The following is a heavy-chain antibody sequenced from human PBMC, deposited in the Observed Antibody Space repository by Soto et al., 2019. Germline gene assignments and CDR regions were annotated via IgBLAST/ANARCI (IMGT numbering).Heavy chain of an antibody. J-gene: IGHJ6*02. CDR3: ANGRGDTTLVTGLFSYGMDV. CDR2: ISGTGGTT. V-gene: IGHV3-23*01. CDR1: GFSFSTYA. D-gene: IGHD5-18*01. Sequence: PGGSLRLSCAASGFSFSTYAMSWVRQAPGKGLEWVSTISGTGGTTDYADSVKGRFTISRDNSKNTLFIQMISLRAEDTAVYYCANGRGDTTLVTGLFSYGMDVWGQGTTVTVSS.